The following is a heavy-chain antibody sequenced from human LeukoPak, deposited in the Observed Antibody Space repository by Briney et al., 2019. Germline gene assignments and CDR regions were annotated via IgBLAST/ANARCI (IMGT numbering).Heavy chain of an antibody. J-gene: IGHJ5*02. CDR2: ISGSGDTT. CDR1: GFTFSSFA. CDR3: AKMDDDFWSGYFGRNWFDP. V-gene: IGHV3-23*01. D-gene: IGHD3-3*01. Sequence: GGSLRLSCAASGFTFSSFAMSWVRQAPGKGLEWVSSISGSGDTTYYADSVKGRFTISRDNSKNQLYLKMNSLRAEDTAVYYCAKMDDDFWSGYFGRNWFDPWGQGTLVTVSS.